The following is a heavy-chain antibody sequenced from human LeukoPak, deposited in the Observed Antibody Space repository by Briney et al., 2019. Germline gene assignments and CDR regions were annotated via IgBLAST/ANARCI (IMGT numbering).Heavy chain of an antibody. CDR1: GFTFSSYA. J-gene: IGHJ4*02. CDR3: ARDDYSNYEGYFHY. CDR2: ISYDGSNK. Sequence: GRSLRLSCAASGFTFSSYAMHWVRQAPGKGLEWVAVISYDGSNKYYADSVKGRFTISRDNSKNTLYLQMNSLRAEVTAVYYCARDDYSNYEGYFHYWGQGTLVTVSS. V-gene: IGHV3-30-3*01. D-gene: IGHD4-11*01.